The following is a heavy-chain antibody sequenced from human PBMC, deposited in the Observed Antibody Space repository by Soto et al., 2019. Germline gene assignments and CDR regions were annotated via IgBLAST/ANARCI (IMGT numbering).Heavy chain of an antibody. CDR2: IRSKAYGGTT. CDR3: AVGHMITFGGVISGWDWFDP. J-gene: IGHJ5*02. CDR1: GFTFGDYA. Sequence: GGSLRLSCTASGFTFGDYAMSWFRQAPGKGLEWVGFIRSKAYGGTTEYAASVKGRFTISRDDSKSIAYLQMNSLKTEDTAVYYCAVGHMITFGGVISGWDWFDPWGQGTLVTVSS. D-gene: IGHD3-16*02. V-gene: IGHV3-49*03.